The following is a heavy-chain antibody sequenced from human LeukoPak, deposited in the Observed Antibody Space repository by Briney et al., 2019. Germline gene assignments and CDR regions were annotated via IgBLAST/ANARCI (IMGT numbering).Heavy chain of an antibody. CDR1: GASISSNSYY. J-gene: IGHJ3*02. D-gene: IGHD3-3*01. CDR2: IYYSGST. CDR3: ARLISWSGAFDI. V-gene: IGHV4-39*01. Sequence: SETLSLTCTVSGASISSNSYYWGWIRQPPGKGLKWIGSIYYSGSTYYNPSLKSRVTISVDTSKNQFSLKLSSVTATDTAVYYCARLISWSGAFDIWGQGTMVTVSS.